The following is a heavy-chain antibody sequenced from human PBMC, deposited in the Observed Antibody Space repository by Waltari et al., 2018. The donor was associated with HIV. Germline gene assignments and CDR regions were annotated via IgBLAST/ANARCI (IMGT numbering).Heavy chain of an antibody. Sequence: QVYLMESGGGVVQPGGSLNLSCAASGFPFTSIGMHWVRQAPGKGLEWVAVIWSDGYNKFYADSVRGRFTFSRDNSKYTLSLQMNSLRAEDTALYYCVKERGPFNGFDIWGQGTMVTVSS. J-gene: IGHJ3*02. D-gene: IGHD3-16*01. CDR2: IWSDGYNK. V-gene: IGHV3-33*06. CDR1: GFPFTSIG. CDR3: VKERGPFNGFDI.